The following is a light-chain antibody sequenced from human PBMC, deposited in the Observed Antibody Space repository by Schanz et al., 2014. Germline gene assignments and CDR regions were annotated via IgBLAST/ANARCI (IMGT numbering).Light chain of an antibody. Sequence: QSALTQPASVSGSPGQSITISCTGTSSDVGSYKFVSWYQQHPGKAPKLMIYEVSKRPSGVPDRFSGSKSGNTASLTVSGLQAEDEADYYCSSYTTSTTLVVFGGGTKVTVL. CDR1: SSDVGSYKF. CDR2: EVS. J-gene: IGLJ2*01. V-gene: IGLV2-14*02. CDR3: SSYTTSTTLVV.